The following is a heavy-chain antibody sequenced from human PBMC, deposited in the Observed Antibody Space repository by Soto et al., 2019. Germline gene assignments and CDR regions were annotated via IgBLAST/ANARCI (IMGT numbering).Heavy chain of an antibody. CDR1: GYTFTSYG. CDR3: ARFNGDYGWFDP. J-gene: IGHJ5*02. D-gene: IGHD4-17*01. V-gene: IGHV1-18*01. CDR2: ISGYNGNT. Sequence: QVQLVQSGAEVKKPGASVKVSCKASGYTFTSYGISWVRQAPGQGLEWMGWISGYNGNTKYAQKRQGRVTMTTDTSTRKAYMELRSLISDDTAVYYCARFNGDYGWFDPWGQGTLVTVSS.